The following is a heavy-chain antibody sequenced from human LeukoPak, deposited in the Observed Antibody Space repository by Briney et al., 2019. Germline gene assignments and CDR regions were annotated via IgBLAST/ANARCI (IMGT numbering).Heavy chain of an antibody. CDR1: GFTFSSYS. D-gene: IGHD3-16*01. CDR3: TTGPLRLGELVVDY. Sequence: GGSLRLSCAASGFTFSSYSMNWVRQAPGKGLEWVSYISSSSSTMYYADSVKGRFTISRDNAKNSLYLQMNSLRAEDTAVYYCTTGPLRLGELVVDYWGQGTLVTVSS. J-gene: IGHJ4*02. CDR2: ISSSSSTM. V-gene: IGHV3-48*01.